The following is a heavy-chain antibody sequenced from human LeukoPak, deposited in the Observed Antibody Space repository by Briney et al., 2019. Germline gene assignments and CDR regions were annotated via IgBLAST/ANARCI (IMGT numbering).Heavy chain of an antibody. Sequence: GGSLRLSCAASGFSFSSYWMSWVRQAPGKGLEWVANIKEDGSEKYYVDSVKGRFTISRDNAKNSLYLQMNSLRAEDTAVYYCARDSVHGYYDSSGYSALFDCWGQGTLVTVSS. CDR2: IKEDGSEK. D-gene: IGHD3-22*01. CDR1: GFSFSSYW. CDR3: ARDSVHGYYDSSGYSALFDC. V-gene: IGHV3-7*01. J-gene: IGHJ4*02.